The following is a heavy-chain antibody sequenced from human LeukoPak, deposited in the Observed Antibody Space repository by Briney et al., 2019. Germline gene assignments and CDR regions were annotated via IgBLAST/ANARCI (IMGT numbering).Heavy chain of an antibody. CDR1: GFTFSSYA. CDR3: AKDMYSSSWYYFDY. D-gene: IGHD6-13*01. J-gene: IGHJ4*02. V-gene: IGHV3-30-3*01. Sequence: GGSLRLSCAASGFTFSSYAIHWVRQAPGKGLEWVAVISYDGSNKYYADSVKGRFTISRDNSKNTLYLQMNSLRAEDTAVYYCAKDMYSSSWYYFDYWGQGTLVTVSS. CDR2: ISYDGSNK.